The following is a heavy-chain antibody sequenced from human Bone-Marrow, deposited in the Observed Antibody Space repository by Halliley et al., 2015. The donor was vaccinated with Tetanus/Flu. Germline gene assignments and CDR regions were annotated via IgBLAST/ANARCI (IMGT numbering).Heavy chain of an antibody. D-gene: IGHD3-16*02. CDR3: TRAAGVWGSFRYRFDY. CDR2: FWYDGSNI. V-gene: IGHV3-33*01. J-gene: IGHJ4*02. Sequence: ALFWYDGSNIEYADPVEGRFTISRDNSKNPLYLQMNSLRAEDTAVYYCTRAAGVWGSFRYRFDYWGQGSLVTVSS.